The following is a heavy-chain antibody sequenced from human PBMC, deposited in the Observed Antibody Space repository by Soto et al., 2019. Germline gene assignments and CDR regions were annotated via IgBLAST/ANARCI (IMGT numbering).Heavy chain of an antibody. CDR2: INHSGST. CDR3: ARGSVVVDTTWYNWFDP. V-gene: IGHV4-34*01. J-gene: IGHJ5*02. CDR1: GGSFSGYY. D-gene: IGHD2-15*01. Sequence: SETLSLTCAVYGGSFSGYYWSWIRKPPGKGLEWIGEINHSGSTNYNPSLKSRVTISVDTSKNQFSLKLSSVTAADTAVYYCARGSVVVDTTWYNWFDPWGQGTLVTVSS.